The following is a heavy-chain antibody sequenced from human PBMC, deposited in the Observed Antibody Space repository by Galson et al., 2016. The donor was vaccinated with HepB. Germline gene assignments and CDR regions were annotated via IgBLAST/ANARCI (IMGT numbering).Heavy chain of an antibody. CDR3: VRSEKVNHYNHEGYYYYGLDV. CDR1: GFSFSDYY. CDR2: IRYSGDPM. V-gene: IGHV3-11*01. D-gene: IGHD1-1*01. Sequence: SLRLSCAASGFSFSDYYMAWIRQAPGKGLEWVSHIRYSGDPMSYADSVMGRFTISRDNAKTPLFLQLDRLRAEDSAIYSCVRSEKVNHYNHEGYYYYGLDVWGQGTTVTVSS. J-gene: IGHJ6*02.